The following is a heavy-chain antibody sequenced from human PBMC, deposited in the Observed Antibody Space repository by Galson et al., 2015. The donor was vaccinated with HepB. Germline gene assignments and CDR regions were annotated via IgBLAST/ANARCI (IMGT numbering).Heavy chain of an antibody. D-gene: IGHD3-3*01. V-gene: IGHV3-23*01. J-gene: IGHJ5*02. CDR3: AKWGGVVISQYNWFDP. Sequence: SLRLSCAASGFTFSSYAMSWVRQAPGKGLEWVSAISGSGGSTYYADSVKGRLTISRDNSKNTLYLQMNSLRAEDTAVYYCAKWGGVVISQYNWFDPWGQGTLVTVSS. CDR2: ISGSGGST. CDR1: GFTFSSYA.